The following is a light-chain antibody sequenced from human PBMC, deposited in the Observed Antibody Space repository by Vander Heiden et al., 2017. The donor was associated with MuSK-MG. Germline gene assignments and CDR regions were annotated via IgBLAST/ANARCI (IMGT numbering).Light chain of an antibody. J-gene: IGKJ4*01. CDR1: QDISNY. CDR3: QQDDDLPLT. V-gene: IGKV1-33*01. CDR2: DAC. Sequence: DIQMSPFPPSLSAGVGDRVTITCRESQDISNYFNWYQQNAGKAPKLLNYDACKSETRVPSRSSRSGSGTDITFIISSVHAEDVAKYCCQQDDDLPLTFGAGTKVEIK.